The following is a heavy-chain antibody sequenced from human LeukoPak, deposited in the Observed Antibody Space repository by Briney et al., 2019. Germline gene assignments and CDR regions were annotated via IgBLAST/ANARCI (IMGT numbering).Heavy chain of an antibody. J-gene: IGHJ4*02. Sequence: GGSLRLSCAASGLAFSAYKMHWVRRASRKGLVWVSRISTDGYTTDYADFVQGRFTASRDNTKNTWSLEMNSLRAEDTAVYYCVVGGSPGYWGQGTLVTVSS. D-gene: IGHD2-15*01. CDR1: GLAFSAYK. V-gene: IGHV3-74*01. CDR2: ISTDGYTT. CDR3: VVGGSPGY.